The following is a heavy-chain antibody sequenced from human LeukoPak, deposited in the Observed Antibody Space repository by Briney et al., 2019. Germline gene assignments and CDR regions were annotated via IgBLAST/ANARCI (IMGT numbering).Heavy chain of an antibody. CDR1: GGSISSYY. CDR3: ATFGVASFDY. CDR2: IYYSGST. J-gene: IGHJ4*02. D-gene: IGHD3-3*01. V-gene: IGHV4-59*01. Sequence: SETLSLTCTVSGGSISSYYWSWIRQPPGKGLEWIGYIYYSGSTNYNPSLKSRVTISVDTSKNQFSLKLSSVTAADTAVYYCATFGVASFDYWGQGTLVTVSS.